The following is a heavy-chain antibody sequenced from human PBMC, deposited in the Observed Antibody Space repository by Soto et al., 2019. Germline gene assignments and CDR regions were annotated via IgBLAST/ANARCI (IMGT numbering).Heavy chain of an antibody. Sequence: ELRLVESGGGLILPGGSLRLSCAASGFTFNTHWMHWVRQAQGKGLVWVSRINSDGSITDYADSVKGRFSISRDNPRNTLYLQMNSLSPEDTAVYYCARAMTSVGAAAKGDFWGQGTLVTVSS. CDR3: ARAMTSVGAAAKGDF. D-gene: IGHD1-26*01. V-gene: IGHV3-74*01. CDR2: INSDGSIT. CDR1: GFTFNTHW. J-gene: IGHJ4*02.